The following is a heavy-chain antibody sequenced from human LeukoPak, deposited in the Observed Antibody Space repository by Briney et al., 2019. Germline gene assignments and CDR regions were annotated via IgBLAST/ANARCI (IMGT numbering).Heavy chain of an antibody. CDR2: ISSSGSTI. D-gene: IGHD2-2*01. Sequence: PGGSLRLSCAASGLTFSDYYMSWIRQAPGKGLEWVSYISSSGSTIYYADSVKGRFTISRDNAKNSLYLQMNSLRAEDTAVYYCARGYCSSTSCYRAFDYWGQGTLVTVSS. CDR3: ARGYCSSTSCYRAFDY. J-gene: IGHJ4*02. V-gene: IGHV3-11*01. CDR1: GLTFSDYY.